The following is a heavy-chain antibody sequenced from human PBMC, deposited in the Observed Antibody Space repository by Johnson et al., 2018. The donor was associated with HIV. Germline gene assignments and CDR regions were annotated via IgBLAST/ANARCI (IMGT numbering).Heavy chain of an antibody. CDR1: GFTFSSSW. CDR2: IKDDGSAK. D-gene: IGHD3-22*01. CDR3: ARDRGYDAFDI. J-gene: IGHJ3*02. Sequence: LVESGGGLVQPGGSLRLSCAASGFTFSSSWMDWVRQAPGKGLEWVANIKDDGSAKNYVDSVKGRFTISRDNARNSLYLQMNSLRAEDTAVYFCARDRGYDAFDIWGQGTMVTVSS. V-gene: IGHV3-7*01.